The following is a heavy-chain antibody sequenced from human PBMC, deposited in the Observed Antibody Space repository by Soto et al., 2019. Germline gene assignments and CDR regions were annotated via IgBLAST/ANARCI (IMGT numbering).Heavy chain of an antibody. V-gene: IGHV3-23*01. CDR1: RFTFSSYI. CDR3: ARDQRLPAHRSPIEY. D-gene: IGHD5-18*01. J-gene: IGHJ4*02. Sequence: EVELLESGGGLVRPGGSLRLSCAASRFTFSSYIMNWVRQAPGKGLEWVAAITNSGGNTYYADSVKGRFTISRDNSKSTLYVQMNSLRAEDRAVYYCARDQRLPAHRSPIEYWGQGTLVTVSS. CDR2: ITNSGGNT.